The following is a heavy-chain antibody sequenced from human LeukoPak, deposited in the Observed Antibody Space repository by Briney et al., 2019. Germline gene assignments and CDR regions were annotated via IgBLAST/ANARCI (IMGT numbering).Heavy chain of an antibody. D-gene: IGHD1-26*01. CDR1: GGSISSYY. Sequence: KPSETLSLTCTVSGGSISSYYWSWIRQPPGKGLEWIGYIYYSGSTNYNPSLKSRVTISVDTSKNQFSLKLSSVTAADTAVYYCARASGSSSTRYYGMDVWGQGTTVTVSS. CDR2: IYYSGST. V-gene: IGHV4-59*01. CDR3: ARASGSSSTRYYGMDV. J-gene: IGHJ6*02.